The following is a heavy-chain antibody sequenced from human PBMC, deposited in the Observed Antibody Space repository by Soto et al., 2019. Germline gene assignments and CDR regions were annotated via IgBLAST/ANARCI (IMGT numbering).Heavy chain of an antibody. CDR1: EVTFSNYG. CDR3: ASKLTFGGSSDY. D-gene: IGHD2-15*01. V-gene: IGHV3-23*01. CDR2: ISGSGDST. Sequence: GGSLRLSCTVSEVTFSNYGMNWVLQAPGKGLEWVSTISGSGDSTYYADSVKGRFTISRDNSKNRLYLQMNSLRAEDTAVYYCASKLTFGGSSDYWRKGSLVTVSS. J-gene: IGHJ4*02.